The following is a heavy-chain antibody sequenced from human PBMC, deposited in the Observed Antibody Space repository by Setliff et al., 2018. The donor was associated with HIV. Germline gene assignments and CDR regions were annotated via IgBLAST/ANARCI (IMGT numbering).Heavy chain of an antibody. V-gene: IGHV4-61*02. J-gene: IGHJ6*02. CDR2: IYSSGNT. Sequence: KTSETLSLTCTVSGGSIRSDSYYWTWIRQPAGEGLEWIGRIYSSGNTNYNPSLESRVTISVDTSKNQFSLKLSSVTAADTAVYYRAREEKLSAVAGTMYYYYAMDVWGQGTTVTVSS. CDR1: GGSIRSDSYY. CDR3: AREEKLSAVAGTMYYYYAMDV. D-gene: IGHD6-19*01.